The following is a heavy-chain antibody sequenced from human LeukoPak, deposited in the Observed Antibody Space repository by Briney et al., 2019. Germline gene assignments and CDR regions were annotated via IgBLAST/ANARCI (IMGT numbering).Heavy chain of an antibody. CDR3: ARGGRTYFSDNSGYYDAFDI. Sequence: ASVKVSFKASGYTLSYYFVHEVRQAPGQGLEWMGWINPNSDGTNYVQKFQGRVTMTTDTSISTAYMELSRLRSDDTAVYHCARGGRTYFSDNSGYYDAFDIWGQGTMVTVSS. CDR2: INPNSDGT. J-gene: IGHJ3*02. V-gene: IGHV1-2*02. CDR1: GYTLSYYF. D-gene: IGHD3-22*01.